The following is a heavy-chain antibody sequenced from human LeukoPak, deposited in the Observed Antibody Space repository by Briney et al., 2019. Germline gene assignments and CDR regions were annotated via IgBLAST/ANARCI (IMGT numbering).Heavy chain of an antibody. J-gene: IGHJ3*02. CDR2: IYYSGST. V-gene: IGHV4-31*03. Sequence: PSEPLSLTCTVSGGSISSGGYYWSWIRQHPGKGLEWIGYIYYSGSTYYNPSLKSRVTISVDTSKNQFSLKLSSVTAADTAVYYCATQPEVGRHNAFDIWGQGTMITVSS. CDR1: GGSISSGGYY. CDR3: ATQPEVGRHNAFDI. D-gene: IGHD3/OR15-3a*01.